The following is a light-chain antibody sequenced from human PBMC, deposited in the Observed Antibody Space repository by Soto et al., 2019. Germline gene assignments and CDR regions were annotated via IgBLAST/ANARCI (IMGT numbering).Light chain of an antibody. J-gene: IGKJ5*01. CDR1: QGISSA. CDR2: DDS. Sequence: AIQLTQTPSSRSASVGDRVTITCRASQGISSALAWYQQKPGKAPKLLIYDDSSLESGVPSRFSGSGSGTDFTLTISSLQPEDFATYYCQQFKSYPPVTFGQGTRMEIK. CDR3: QQFKSYPPVT. V-gene: IGKV1-13*02.